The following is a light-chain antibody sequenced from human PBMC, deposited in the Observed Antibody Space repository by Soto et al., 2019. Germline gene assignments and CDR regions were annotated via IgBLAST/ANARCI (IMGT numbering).Light chain of an antibody. CDR3: QSYDSSLSSYV. V-gene: IGLV1-40*01. J-gene: IGLJ1*01. CDR1: TSNIGAHYD. CDR2: GYI. Sequence: QSVLTQPPSVSGAPGQRVTIACTGTTSNIGAHYDVHWYQHIPGTAPKLLIYGYIHRPSGVPDRFSGSKSDTAASLAITGLQAEDEAEYYCQSYDSSLSSYVFGPGTKLTVL.